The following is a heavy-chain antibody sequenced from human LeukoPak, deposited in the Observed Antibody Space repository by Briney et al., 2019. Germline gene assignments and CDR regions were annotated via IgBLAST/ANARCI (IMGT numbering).Heavy chain of an antibody. Sequence: ASVKVSCKASGYTFTGYYMHWVRQAPGQGLEWMGWINPNSGGTNYAQKFQGRVTMTRGTSISTAYMELSRLRSDDTAVYYCARVGGEDIVVVPAANFDYWGQGTLVTVSS. V-gene: IGHV1-2*02. CDR2: INPNSGGT. CDR1: GYTFTGYY. D-gene: IGHD2-2*01. J-gene: IGHJ4*02. CDR3: ARVGGEDIVVVPAANFDY.